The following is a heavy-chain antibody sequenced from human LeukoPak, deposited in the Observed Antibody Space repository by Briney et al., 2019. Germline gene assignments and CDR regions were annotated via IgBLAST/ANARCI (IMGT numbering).Heavy chain of an antibody. J-gene: IGHJ4*02. CDR2: LNSDGSTT. Sequence: GGSLRLSCAASGFTFSSYWMHWVRQAPGKGPVWVSRLNSDGSTTTYADSVKGRFTISRDNAKNTLYLQMNSLRAEDTAVYYCARNIVPAANFDYWGLGTLVTVSS. V-gene: IGHV3-74*01. CDR3: ARNIVPAANFDY. D-gene: IGHD2-2*01. CDR1: GFTFSSYW.